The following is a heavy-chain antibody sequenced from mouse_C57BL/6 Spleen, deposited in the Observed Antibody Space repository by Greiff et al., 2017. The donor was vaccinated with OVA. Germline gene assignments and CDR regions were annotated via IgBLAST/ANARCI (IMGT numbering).Heavy chain of an antibody. CDR3: ARYGSSLGGFAY. CDR1: GISITTGNYR. J-gene: IGHJ3*01. V-gene: IGHV3-5*01. CDR2: IYSSGTI. Sequence: EVQLQESGPGLVKPSQTVFLTCTVTGISITTGNYRWSWIRQFPGNKLEWIGYIYSSGTITYNPSLTSRTTITRDTPKNQFFLEMNSLTAEDTATYYCARYGSSLGGFAYWGQGTLVTVSA. D-gene: IGHD1-1*01.